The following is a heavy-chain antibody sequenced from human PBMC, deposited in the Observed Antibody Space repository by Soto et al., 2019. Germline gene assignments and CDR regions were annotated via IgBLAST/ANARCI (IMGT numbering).Heavy chain of an antibody. CDR2: ISYDGSNK. Sequence: QVQLVESGGGVVQPGRSLRLSCAASGFTFSSYGMHWVRQAPGKGLEWVAVISYDGSNKYYADSVKGRFTISRDNSKNTLYLQMNSLRAEDTAGYYGAKEGGGDLDYWGQGTLVTVSS. CDR3: AKEGGGDLDY. D-gene: IGHD2-21*02. V-gene: IGHV3-30*18. J-gene: IGHJ4*02. CDR1: GFTFSSYG.